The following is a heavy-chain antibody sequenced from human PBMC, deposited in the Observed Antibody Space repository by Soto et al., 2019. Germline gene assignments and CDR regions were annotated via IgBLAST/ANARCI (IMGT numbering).Heavy chain of an antibody. D-gene: IGHD3-10*01. Sequence: GGSLRLSCAASGFTFSTYAMSWVRQAPGKGLEWVSVVSGSGDDTYYAYFVKGRFPISRDNCKNTLFLQMNSLRAEGTAVYYCAKGVGGGNSVYFDYWGQGTLVTVSS. CDR1: GFTFSTYA. CDR2: VSGSGDDT. CDR3: AKGVGGGNSVYFDY. J-gene: IGHJ4*02. V-gene: IGHV3-23*01.